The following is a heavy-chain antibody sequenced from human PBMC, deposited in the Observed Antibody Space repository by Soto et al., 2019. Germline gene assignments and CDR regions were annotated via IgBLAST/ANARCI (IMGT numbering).Heavy chain of an antibody. CDR2: IYYSGST. CDR1: GGSISSYY. J-gene: IGHJ5*02. Sequence: SETLSLTCTVSGGSISSYYWTWIRQPPGKGLEWIGEIYYSGSTNYNPSLKSRVTISVDKSRNQFSLNLSSVTAADTAVYYCARVNYDYIWGSYRSNNWFDPWGQGTLVTVSS. D-gene: IGHD3-16*02. CDR3: ARVNYDYIWGSYRSNNWFDP. V-gene: IGHV4-59*12.